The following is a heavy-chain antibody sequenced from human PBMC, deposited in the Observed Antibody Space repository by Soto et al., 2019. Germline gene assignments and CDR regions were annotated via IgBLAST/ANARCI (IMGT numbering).Heavy chain of an antibody. J-gene: IGHJ5*02. CDR1: GFTFSHFS. CDR2: ITGPSSYI. V-gene: IGHV3-21*01. Sequence: GGSLRLSCAASGFTFSHFSMNWVRQAPGKGLEWVSSITGPSSYIYYADSVKGRFTTSRDKARNSLYLEMNSLRAEDTAVYFCARGKSNFDPWGQGTLVTVYS. CDR3: ARGKSNFDP.